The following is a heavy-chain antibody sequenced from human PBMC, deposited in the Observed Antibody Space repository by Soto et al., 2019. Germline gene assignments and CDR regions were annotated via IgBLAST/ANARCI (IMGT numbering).Heavy chain of an antibody. V-gene: IGHV4-59*01. CDR1: GGSMSGYY. Sequence: QVQLQESGPGLVKPSETLSLTCRVSGGSMSGYYWSWVRLAPGKGLEWTGYVYYTGSTNYNPSLQSRVSISVDTSNKHFSLSLSLVTAADTAVYFCARSIAVPSGHIDHWGQGIRVTISS. CDR2: VYYTGST. D-gene: IGHD6-6*01. J-gene: IGHJ4*02. CDR3: ARSIAVPSGHIDH.